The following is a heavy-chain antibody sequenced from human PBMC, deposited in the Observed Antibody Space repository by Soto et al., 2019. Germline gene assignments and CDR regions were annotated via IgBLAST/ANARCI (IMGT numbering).Heavy chain of an antibody. Sequence: SETLSLTCTVSGGSISSYYWSWIRQPPGKGLEWIGYIYYSGSTNYNPSLKSRVTISVDTSKNQFSLKLSSVTAADTAVYYCARRTLYCTNGVCYDAFDIWGQGTMVTVSS. D-gene: IGHD2-8*01. CDR3: ARRTLYCTNGVCYDAFDI. J-gene: IGHJ3*02. CDR1: GGSISSYY. V-gene: IGHV4-59*08. CDR2: IYYSGST.